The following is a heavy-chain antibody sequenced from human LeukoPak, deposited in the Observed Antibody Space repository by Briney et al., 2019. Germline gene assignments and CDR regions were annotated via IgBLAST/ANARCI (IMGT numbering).Heavy chain of an antibody. Sequence: SETLSLTCTVSGGSISSSSYYWGWIRQPPGKGLEWIGSIYYSGSTYYNPSLKSRVTISVDTSKNQFSLKLSSVTAADTAVYYCATNSNEYSSSSGAFDIWGQGTMVTVSS. V-gene: IGHV4-39*01. CDR2: IYYSGST. J-gene: IGHJ3*02. CDR1: GGSISSSSYY. D-gene: IGHD6-6*01. CDR3: ATNSNEYSSSSGAFDI.